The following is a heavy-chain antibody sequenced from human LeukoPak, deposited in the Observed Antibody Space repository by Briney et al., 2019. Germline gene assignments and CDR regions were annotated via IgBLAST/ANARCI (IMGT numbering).Heavy chain of an antibody. Sequence: GGSLRLSCAASGFTFSSYSMNWVRQAPGKGLEWVSAISNDGGGTTYADFVKGRFSVSRDNSKNTLFLQMNSLGAEDTALYYCAKGSSGYFFDLWGQGTLVTVSS. CDR3: AKGSSGYFFDL. CDR1: GFTFSSYS. J-gene: IGHJ4*02. D-gene: IGHD3-22*01. V-gene: IGHV3-23*01. CDR2: ISNDGGGT.